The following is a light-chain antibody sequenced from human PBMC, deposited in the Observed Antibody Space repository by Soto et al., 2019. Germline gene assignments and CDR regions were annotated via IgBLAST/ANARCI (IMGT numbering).Light chain of an antibody. CDR2: DVS. J-gene: IGKJ1*01. CDR3: QQYNSYSWT. Sequence: DIQMTQSPSTLSASVGDRVTITCRASQSISYRLAWYQQKPGKAPKVLIYDVSSLESGVPSRFSGSASGTEFTLTFSSLQPDDFATYYCQQYNSYSWTFGQGTKVEIK. V-gene: IGKV1-5*01. CDR1: QSISYR.